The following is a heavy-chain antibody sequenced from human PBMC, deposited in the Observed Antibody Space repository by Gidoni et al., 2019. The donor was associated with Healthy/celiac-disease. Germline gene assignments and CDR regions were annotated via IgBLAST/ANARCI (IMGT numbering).Heavy chain of an antibody. V-gene: IGHV1-18*01. Sequence: VQLVQSGAEVEKPGASVKVSCKACGSTYTSYGISWVRQAPGQGLEWMGWISAYNGNTNYAQKLQGRVTMTTDTSTSTAYMELRSLRSDDTAVYYCARGGASSGPADQNYGMDVWGQGTTVTVSS. CDR1: GSTYTSYG. J-gene: IGHJ6*02. CDR3: ARGGASSGPADQNYGMDV. CDR2: ISAYNGNT. D-gene: IGHD6-25*01.